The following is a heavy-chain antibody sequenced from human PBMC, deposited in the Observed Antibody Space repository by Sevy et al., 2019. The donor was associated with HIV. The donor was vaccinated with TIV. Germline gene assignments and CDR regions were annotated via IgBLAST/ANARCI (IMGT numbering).Heavy chain of an antibody. CDR2: IWYDGSNK. CDR1: GFTFSSYG. Sequence: GGSLRLSCAASGFTFSSYGMHWVRQAPGKGLEWVAVIWYDGSNKYYADSVKGRFTISRDNSKNTLYLQMNSLRAEDTAVYYCARDRNERAYSYGYYWGQGTLVTVSS. J-gene: IGHJ4*02. V-gene: IGHV3-33*01. D-gene: IGHD5-18*01. CDR3: ARDRNERAYSYGYY.